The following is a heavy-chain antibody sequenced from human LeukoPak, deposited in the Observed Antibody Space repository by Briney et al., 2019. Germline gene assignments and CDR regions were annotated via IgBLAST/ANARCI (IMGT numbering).Heavy chain of an antibody. CDR3: ASAKYYYGSGSFDY. D-gene: IGHD3-10*01. V-gene: IGHV4-4*02. CDR1: GGSISSSNW. CDR2: IYHSGST. J-gene: IGHJ4*02. Sequence: PSETLSLTCAVSGGSISSSNWWSWVRQPPGKGLEWIGEIYHSGSTNYNPSLKSRVTISVDKSKNQFSLKLSSVTAADTAVYYCASAKYYYGSGSFDYWGQGTLVTVSS.